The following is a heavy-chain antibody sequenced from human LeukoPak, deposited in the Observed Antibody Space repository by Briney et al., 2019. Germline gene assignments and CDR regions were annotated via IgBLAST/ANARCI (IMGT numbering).Heavy chain of an antibody. CDR3: ASGPPATSHFDY. D-gene: IGHD4-17*01. CDR1: GGSFSGYY. CDR2: INHSGST. J-gene: IGHJ4*02. V-gene: IGHV4-34*01. Sequence: SETLSLTCAVYGGSFSGYYWSWIRQPPGKGLEWIGEINHSGSTNYNPSLKSRVTISVDTSKNQFSLKLSSVTAADTAVYYCASGPPATSHFDYWGQGTLVTVSS.